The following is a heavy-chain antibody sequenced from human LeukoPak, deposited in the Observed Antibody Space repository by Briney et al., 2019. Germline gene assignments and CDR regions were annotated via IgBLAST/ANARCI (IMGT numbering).Heavy chain of an antibody. Sequence: SVKVSCKASGYTFTSYGISWVRQAPGQGLEWMGGIIPILGTANYAQKFQGRVTITTDESTSTAYMELSSLRSEDTAVYYCASDSSSWLDAFDIWGQGTMVTVSS. CDR3: ASDSSSWLDAFDI. D-gene: IGHD6-13*01. CDR1: GYTFTSYG. J-gene: IGHJ3*02. V-gene: IGHV1-69*05. CDR2: IIPILGTA.